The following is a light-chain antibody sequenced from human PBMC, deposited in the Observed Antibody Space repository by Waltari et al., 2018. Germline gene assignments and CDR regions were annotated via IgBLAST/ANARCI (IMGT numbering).Light chain of an antibody. CDR2: GAS. J-gene: IGKJ1*01. Sequence: EIVMTQSPATVSVFPGERATLSCTASQSIRSNLAWYQHKHGQAPRLLIYGASTRATGIPARFSGSGSGTEFTLTISSLQSESVAVYFCQQYDNWLGTFGQGTTVEIK. CDR3: QQYDNWLGT. CDR1: QSIRSN. V-gene: IGKV3-15*01.